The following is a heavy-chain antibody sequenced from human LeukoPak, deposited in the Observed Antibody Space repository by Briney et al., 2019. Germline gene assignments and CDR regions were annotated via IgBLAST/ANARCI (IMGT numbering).Heavy chain of an antibody. J-gene: IGHJ6*03. Sequence: ASVKVSCKVSGYTLTELSMHWVRQAPGKGLEWMGGLDPEDGETIYAQKFQGRVTMTEDTSTDTAYMELSSLRSEDTAVYYCATGASALGGAYYYYYMDVWGKGTTVTVSS. D-gene: IGHD3-16*01. V-gene: IGHV1-24*01. CDR2: LDPEDGET. CDR1: GYTLTELS. CDR3: ATGASALGGAYYYYYMDV.